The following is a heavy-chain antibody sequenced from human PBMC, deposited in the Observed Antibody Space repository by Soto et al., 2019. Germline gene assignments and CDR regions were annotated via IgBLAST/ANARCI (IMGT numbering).Heavy chain of an antibody. CDR1: GFTFDDYA. V-gene: IGHV3-9*01. J-gene: IGHJ4*02. Sequence: PGGSLRLSCAASGFTFDDYAMHWVRQAPGKGLEWVSGISWNSGSIGYADSVKGRFTISRDNAKNSLYLQMNSLRAEDTALYYCEKDRNGVYSSVVYWGKGTLVRVCS. CDR2: ISWNSGSI. CDR3: EKDRNGVYSSVVY. D-gene: IGHD3-3*01.